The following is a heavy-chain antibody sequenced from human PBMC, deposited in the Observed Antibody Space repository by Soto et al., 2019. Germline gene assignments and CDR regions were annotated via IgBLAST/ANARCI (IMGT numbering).Heavy chain of an antibody. Sequence: PGGSLRLSCVASGFTFSSYYMSWIRQAPGKGLEWVSYITNSDSSTHYADSVKGRFTISRDNAKNSLYLQMNSLTVEDTAVYYCARRYFDSADQWSQGTLVTVSS. D-gene: IGHD3-22*01. CDR2: ITNSDSST. V-gene: IGHV3-11*01. CDR1: GFTFSSYY. CDR3: ARRYFDSADQ. J-gene: IGHJ1*01.